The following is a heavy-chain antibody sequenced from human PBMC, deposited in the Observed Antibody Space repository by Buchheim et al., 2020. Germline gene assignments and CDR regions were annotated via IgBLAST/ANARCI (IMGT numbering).Heavy chain of an antibody. Sequence: EVQLLESGGGLVQPGRSLKLSCAASGFTFIDYAMSWVRQAPGKGLEWVSAISTSGDATYYADSVKGRFTISRDNYKHQLHPQMNSLRAEDTAVYYCARRGYNYGGAYWGQGTL. CDR1: GFTFIDYA. D-gene: IGHD5-18*01. CDR3: ARRGYNYGGAY. V-gene: IGHV3-23*01. CDR2: ISTSGDAT. J-gene: IGHJ4*02.